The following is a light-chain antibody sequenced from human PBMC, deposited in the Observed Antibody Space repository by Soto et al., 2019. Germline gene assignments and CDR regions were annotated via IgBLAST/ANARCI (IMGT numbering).Light chain of an antibody. V-gene: IGKV3-20*01. CDR3: XXYGSSPPYT. Sequence: EIVLTQSPGILSLSPGERATLSCRASQTVSGNYLAWYQQKPGQSPRLLIYGSSDRATGIPDRFSCSGSGTDFTLTINRVEPEDFAVYYXXXYGSSPPYTFGQGTTLEI. CDR1: QTVSGNY. J-gene: IGKJ2*01. CDR2: GSS.